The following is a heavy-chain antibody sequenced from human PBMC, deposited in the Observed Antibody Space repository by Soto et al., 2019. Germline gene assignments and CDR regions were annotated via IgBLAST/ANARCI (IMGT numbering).Heavy chain of an antibody. CDR1: GGSISSSSYY. V-gene: IGHV4-39*01. D-gene: IGHD1-26*01. Sequence: QLQLQESGPGLVKPSETLSLTCTVSGGSISSSSYYWGWIRQPPGKGLEWIGSIYYSGSTYYNPSLKSGVPLSVDTSKNPFSLKLSSATAADTAVYYCARRGGVGATTYDYWGQGTLVTVSS. CDR2: IYYSGST. J-gene: IGHJ4*02. CDR3: ARRGGVGATTYDY.